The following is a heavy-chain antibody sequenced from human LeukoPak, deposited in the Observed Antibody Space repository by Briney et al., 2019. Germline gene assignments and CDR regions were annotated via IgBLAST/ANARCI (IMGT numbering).Heavy chain of an antibody. J-gene: IGHJ4*02. Sequence: PGGSLRLSCAASGFTFSSYAMSWVRQAPGKGLEGVSAISGSGGSTYYADSVKGRFTISRDNSKNTLYLQMNSLRAEDTAVYYRAKISSLRYFDWLFDYWGQGTLVTVSS. CDR2: ISGSGGST. D-gene: IGHD3-9*01. V-gene: IGHV3-23*01. CDR1: GFTFSSYA. CDR3: AKISSLRYFDWLFDY.